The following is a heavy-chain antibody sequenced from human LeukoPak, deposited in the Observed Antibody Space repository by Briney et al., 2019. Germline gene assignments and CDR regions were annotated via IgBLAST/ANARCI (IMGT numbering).Heavy chain of an antibody. CDR1: GCTFSSHW. CDR2: INGDETST. D-gene: IGHD4-17*01. J-gene: IGHJ4*02. Sequence: GGSLRLSCAASGCTFSSHWMHWARQAPGKGLVWVSRINGDETSTAYADSVKGRFTISRDNAKNTLYLQMNSLRADDTAVYYCVGARTTVPNLFDYWGQGTLVTVSS. CDR3: VGARTTVPNLFDY. V-gene: IGHV3-74*01.